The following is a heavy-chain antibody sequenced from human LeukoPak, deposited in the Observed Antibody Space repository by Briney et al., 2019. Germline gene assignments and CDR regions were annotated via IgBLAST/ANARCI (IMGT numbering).Heavy chain of an antibody. V-gene: IGHV4-59*01. CDR2: IYYSGST. Sequence: SETLSLTCTVSGVSISSYYWSWIRQPPGKGLEWIGYIYYSGSTNYNPSLKSRVTISVDTSKNQFSLKLSSVTAADTAVYYCATFGGWGRGTLVTVSS. J-gene: IGHJ2*01. CDR1: GVSISSYY. CDR3: ATFGG. D-gene: IGHD3-10*01.